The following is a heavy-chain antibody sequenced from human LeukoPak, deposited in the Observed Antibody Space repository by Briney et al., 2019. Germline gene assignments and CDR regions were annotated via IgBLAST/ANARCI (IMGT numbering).Heavy chain of an antibody. Sequence: GGSLRLSCTGSGFSFSSYAIHWVRQAPGKGLEWVTVISNDGRNEYYAGSVKGRFTIPRDNSKKKLYLQMNSLRAEDTAVYYCARDLSGTTWGFDYWGQGTLVTVSS. CDR2: ISNDGRNE. CDR1: GFSFSSYA. V-gene: IGHV3-30*01. J-gene: IGHJ4*02. CDR3: ARDLSGTTWGFDY. D-gene: IGHD2-2*01.